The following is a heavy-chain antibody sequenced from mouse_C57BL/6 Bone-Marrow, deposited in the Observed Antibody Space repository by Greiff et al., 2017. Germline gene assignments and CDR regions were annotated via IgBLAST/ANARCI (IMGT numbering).Heavy chain of an antibody. CDR3: ARLYAYYAMDY. J-gene: IGHJ4*01. CDR1: GFTFSSYT. CDR2: ISGGGGNT. D-gene: IGHD1-1*01. V-gene: IGHV5-9*01. Sequence: EVKLMESGGGLVKPGGSLKLSCAASGFTFSSYTMSWVRQTPEKRLEWVATISGGGGNTYYPDSVKGRFTISRDNAKNTLYLQMSSLRSEDTALYYCARLYAYYAMDYWGQGTSVTVSS.